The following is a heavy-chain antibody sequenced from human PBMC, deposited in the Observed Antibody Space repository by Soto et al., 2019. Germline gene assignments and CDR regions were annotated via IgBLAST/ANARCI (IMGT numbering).Heavy chain of an antibody. CDR1: DFTFSDYV. J-gene: IGHJ4*02. V-gene: IGHV3-30*18. D-gene: IGHD2-15*01. CDR2: ISYDGDYK. Sequence: HVQLVESGGGVVQPGRSLRLSCVASDFTFSDYVRHWVRQAADKVLEWVARISYDGDYKYYADPVKGRFTISRDTSKNTLFLQMDSLKAEDTAVYYCAKDRWRYCSGGSCLLFDDLGQGTLVTVSS. CDR3: AKDRWRYCSGGSCLLFDD.